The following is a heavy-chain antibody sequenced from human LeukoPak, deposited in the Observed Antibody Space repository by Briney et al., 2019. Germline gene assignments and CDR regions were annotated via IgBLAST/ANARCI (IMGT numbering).Heavy chain of an antibody. CDR1: GYTFTSYA. V-gene: IGHV1-3*01. Sequence: ASVKVSCKASGYTFTSYAMHWVRQAPGQRLEWMGWINAGNGNAKYSQKFQGRVTITRDTSASTAYMELSSLRSEDTAVYYCARGPRRVRGVIITTIPYYYYYGMDVWGQGTTVTVSS. D-gene: IGHD3-10*01. J-gene: IGHJ6*02. CDR2: INAGNGNA. CDR3: ARGPRRVRGVIITTIPYYYYYGMDV.